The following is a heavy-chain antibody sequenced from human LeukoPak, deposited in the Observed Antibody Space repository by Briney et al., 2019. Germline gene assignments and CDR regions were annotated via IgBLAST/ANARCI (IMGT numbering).Heavy chain of an antibody. CDR1: GDSVSSNSAA. Sequence: SGTLSLTCAISGDSVSSNSAAWNWTRQSQSRGLEWLGRTYYRSKWYNDYAVSVKSRLTINPDTSKNQFSLQLNSVTPEDTAVYYCARVAGDSGWTFDYWGQGPLLPVSS. J-gene: IGHJ4*02. D-gene: IGHD6-19*01. V-gene: IGHV6-1*01. CDR3: ARVAGDSGWTFDY. CDR2: TYYRSKWYN.